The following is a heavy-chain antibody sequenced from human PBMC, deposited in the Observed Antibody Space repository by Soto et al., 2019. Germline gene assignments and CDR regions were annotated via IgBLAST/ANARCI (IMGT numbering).Heavy chain of an antibody. CDR3: ARKREGIDWNYVEGYYGMDV. J-gene: IGHJ6*02. Sequence: GASVKVSSQDSGGTFSSYAISWVQQAHGQGLEWMGGIIPIFGTANYAQKFQGRVTITADESTSTAYMELSSLRSEDTAVYYCARKREGIDWNYVEGYYGMDVWGQGTTVTVSS. CDR2: IIPIFGTA. V-gene: IGHV1-69*13. CDR1: GGTFSSYA. D-gene: IGHD1-7*01.